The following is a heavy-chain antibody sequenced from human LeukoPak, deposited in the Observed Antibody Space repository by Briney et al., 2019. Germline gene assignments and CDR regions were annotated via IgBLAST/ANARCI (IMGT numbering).Heavy chain of an antibody. CDR2: ISYDGSNK. Sequence: GGSLRLSCAASGFTFSSYAMHWVRQAPGKGLEWVAVISYDGSNKYYADSVKGRFTISRDNSKNTLYLQMNSLRAEDTAVYYCARVWGPLERIEGFFALWGQGPLVPVFS. D-gene: IGHD1-1*01. CDR1: GFTFSSYA. V-gene: IGHV3-30-3*01. CDR3: ARVWGPLERIEGFFAL. J-gene: IGHJ5*02.